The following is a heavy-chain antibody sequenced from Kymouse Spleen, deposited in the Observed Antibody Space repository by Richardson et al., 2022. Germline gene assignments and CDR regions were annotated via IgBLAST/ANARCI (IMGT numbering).Heavy chain of an antibody. J-gene: IGHJ4*02. CDR3: ARDHCSSTSCYRDYYGSGSRYYFDY. Sequence: QVQLQQSGPGLVKPSQTLSLTCAISGDSVSSNSAAWNWIRQSPSRGLEWLGRTYYRSKWYNDYAVSVKSRITINPDTSKNQFSLQLNSVTPEDTAVYYCARDHCSSTSCYRDYYGSGSRYYFDYWGQGTLVTVSS. D-gene: IGHD2-2*02. CDR2: TYYRSKWYN. V-gene: IGHV6-1*01. CDR1: GDSVSSNSAA.